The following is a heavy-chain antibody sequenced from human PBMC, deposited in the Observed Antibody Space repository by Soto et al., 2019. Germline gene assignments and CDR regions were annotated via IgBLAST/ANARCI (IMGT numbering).Heavy chain of an antibody. D-gene: IGHD6-19*01. CDR3: SRELEVAVAGA. J-gene: IGHJ5*02. CDR1: GFTFSSYA. V-gene: IGHV3-30-3*01. CDR2: ISYDGSNK. Sequence: QVQLVESGGGVVQPGRSLRLSCAASGFTFSSYAMHWVRQAPGKGLEWVAVISYDGSNKYYADSVKGRFTISRDNSKNTLYLQMNSLRAEDTAVYYCSRELEVAVAGAWGQGTLVTVSS.